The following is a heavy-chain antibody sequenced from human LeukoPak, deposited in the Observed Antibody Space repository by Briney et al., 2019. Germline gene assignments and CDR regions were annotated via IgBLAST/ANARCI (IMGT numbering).Heavy chain of an antibody. CDR3: AKGAVWELYYFDY. J-gene: IGHJ4*02. CDR1: GFTFSSYG. V-gene: IGHV3-30*18. Sequence: GGSLRLSCAASGFTFSSYGMHWVRQAPGKGLEWVAVISYDGSNKYYADSVKGRFTISRDNSKNTLYLQMNSLRAEDTAVYYCAKGAVWELYYFDYWGQGTLVTVSS. D-gene: IGHD3-16*01. CDR2: ISYDGSNK.